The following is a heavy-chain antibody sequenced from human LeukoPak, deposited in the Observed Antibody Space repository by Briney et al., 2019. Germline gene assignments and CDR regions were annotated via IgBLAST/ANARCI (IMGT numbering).Heavy chain of an antibody. D-gene: IGHD5-18*01. Sequence: GSLRLSCAASGFTFSSYWMSWIRQSPGKGLEWIGEINHFGSTNYNPSLKSRVTISGDTSKNQFSLKVNSVTAADTAVYYCARGYRAPQTFYSYHYFDSWAQGILVTVSS. CDR3: ARGYRAPQTFYSYHYFDS. CDR2: INHFGST. V-gene: IGHV4-34*01. CDR1: GFTFSSYW. J-gene: IGHJ4*02.